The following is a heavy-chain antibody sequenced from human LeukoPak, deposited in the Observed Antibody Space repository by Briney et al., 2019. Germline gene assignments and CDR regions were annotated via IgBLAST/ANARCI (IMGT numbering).Heavy chain of an antibody. CDR1: GFTFSSYS. D-gene: IGHD6-19*01. CDR3: ARDRRAVAGTFDY. J-gene: IGHJ4*02. CDR2: ISSSGSTI. V-gene: IGHV3-48*04. Sequence: PGGSLRLSCAASGFTFSSYSMNWVRQAPGKGLEWVSYISSSGSTIYYADSVKGRFTISRDNAKNSLYLQMNSLRAEDTAVYYCARDRRAVAGTFDYWGQGTLVTVSS.